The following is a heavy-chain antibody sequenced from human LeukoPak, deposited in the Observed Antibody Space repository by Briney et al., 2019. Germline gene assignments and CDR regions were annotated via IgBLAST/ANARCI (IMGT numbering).Heavy chain of an antibody. CDR3: AKGAITMIVRFGDYYMDV. Sequence: RSGGSLRLSCAASGFTFSGSALHWVRQASGKGLEWVGRIRSTANGYATAYAASVKGRFTISRDDSKNTAYLQMNSLRAEDTAVYYCAKGAITMIVRFGDYYMDVWGKGTTVTVSS. D-gene: IGHD3-22*01. CDR2: IRSTANGYAT. V-gene: IGHV3-73*01. CDR1: GFTFSGSA. J-gene: IGHJ6*03.